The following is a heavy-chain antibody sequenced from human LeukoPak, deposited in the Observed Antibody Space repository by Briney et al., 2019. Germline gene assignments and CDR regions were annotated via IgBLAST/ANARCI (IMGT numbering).Heavy chain of an antibody. CDR3: ARDSSEFRSLLFH. CDR1: GGTFISYA. Sequence: SVKVSCKASGGTFISYAISWVRQAPGQGLEWMGGIIPIFGTANYAQKFQGRVTITADESTSTAYVELSSLRSEDTAVYYFARDSSEFRSLLFHCGQGTLVTVSS. J-gene: IGHJ1*01. CDR2: IIPIFGTA. V-gene: IGHV1-69*01. D-gene: IGHD1-14*01.